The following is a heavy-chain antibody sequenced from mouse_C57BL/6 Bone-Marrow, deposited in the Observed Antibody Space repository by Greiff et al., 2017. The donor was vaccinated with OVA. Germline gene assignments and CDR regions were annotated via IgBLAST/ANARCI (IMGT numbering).Heavy chain of an antibody. CDR2: IDPNSGGT. Sequence: QVQLQQPGAELVKPGASVKLSCKASGYTFTSYWMHWVKQRPGRGLEWIGRIDPNSGGTKYNEKFKSKATLTADNPYSTAYIQLSSLTSEDSAVYDCASQRDYLSWFADWGQGTLVTVSA. CDR1: GYTFTSYW. J-gene: IGHJ3*01. V-gene: IGHV1-72*01. D-gene: IGHD2-4*01. CDR3: ASQRDYLSWFAD.